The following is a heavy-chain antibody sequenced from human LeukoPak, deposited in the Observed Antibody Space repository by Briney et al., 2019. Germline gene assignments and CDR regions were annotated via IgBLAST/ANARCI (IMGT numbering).Heavy chain of an antibody. D-gene: IGHD6-19*01. CDR2: ISLYNPKT. V-gene: IGHV1-18*01. Sequence: DSVKVSCKASGYTFTSYAITWVRQAPGQGLDWMGWISLYNPKTNYAQKFQGRVTMTTDTSTSTAYMELMSLRSDDTAVYYCASLGVAGDPSSAEYFQHWGQGTLLTVSS. CDR3: ASLGVAGDPSSAEYFQH. J-gene: IGHJ1*01. CDR1: GYTFTSYA.